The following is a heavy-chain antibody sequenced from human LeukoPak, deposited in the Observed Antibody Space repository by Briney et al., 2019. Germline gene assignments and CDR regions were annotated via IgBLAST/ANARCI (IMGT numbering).Heavy chain of an antibody. D-gene: IGHD3-10*01. J-gene: IGHJ6*02. CDR3: ARDKESRRFGEFGAYYKFYFGMDV. Sequence: RAERSLRLSCAASGFTFSSYNMNWVRQAPGKGLEWVSSISGDSRSVSYGDSVKGRFTISRDSADNLLYLQMNSLRVEDTAVYYWARDKESRRFGEFGAYYKFYFGMDVWGQGTTVPVSS. CDR2: ISGDSRSV. CDR1: GFTFSSYN. V-gene: IGHV3-21*01.